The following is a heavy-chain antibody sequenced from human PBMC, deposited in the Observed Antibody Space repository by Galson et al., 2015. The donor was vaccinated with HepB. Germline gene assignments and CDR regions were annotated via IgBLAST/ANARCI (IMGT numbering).Heavy chain of an antibody. J-gene: IGHJ3*02. D-gene: IGHD3-16*01. CDR2: THPGDSDT. V-gene: IGHV5-51*03. CDR3: ASHMMAGKIHDAFDI. Sequence: QSGAEVKKPGESLKISCKASGYSLSSYWSGWVRQIPGKGLEWMGITHPGDSDTRYSPSFQGQVTISADKFSSTAYLQWSSLKASDTAVYYCASHMMAGKIHDAFDIWGHGTLVSVSS. CDR1: GYSLSSYW.